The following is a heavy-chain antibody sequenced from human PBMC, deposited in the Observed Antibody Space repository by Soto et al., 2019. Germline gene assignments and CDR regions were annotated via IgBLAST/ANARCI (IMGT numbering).Heavy chain of an antibody. CDR3: AKDNWNDRGDYDAFDI. V-gene: IGHV3-23*01. Sequence: GGSLRLSCAASGFTFSSYAMSWVRQAPGKGLEWVSAISGSGGSTYYADSVKGRFTISRDNSKNTLYLQMNSLRAEDTAVYYCAKDNWNDRGDYDAFDIWGQGTMVTVSS. CDR2: ISGSGGST. D-gene: IGHD1-20*01. CDR1: GFTFSSYA. J-gene: IGHJ3*02.